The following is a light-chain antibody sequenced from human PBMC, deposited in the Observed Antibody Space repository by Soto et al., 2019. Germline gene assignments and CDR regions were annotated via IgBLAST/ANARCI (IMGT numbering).Light chain of an antibody. Sequence: DIQMTQSPSSLSASVRARVTITCRASQGISNYLAWSQQKPGKVPKLLLYAASTLQSGVRSRFSGSGSGTAFTHTISSLQRAEVETYYYQKYYSAPWTFGQGTMVESK. CDR3: QKYYSAPWT. J-gene: IGKJ1*01. CDR1: QGISNY. CDR2: AAS. V-gene: IGKV1-27*01.